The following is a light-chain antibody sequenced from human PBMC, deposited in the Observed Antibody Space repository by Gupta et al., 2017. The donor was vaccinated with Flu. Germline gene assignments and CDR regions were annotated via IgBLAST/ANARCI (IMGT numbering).Light chain of an antibody. CDR2: EVS. CDR1: QSLLHGDVKPF. Sequence: DTVMTQTPLSLSVTAGQPASISCKSSQSLLHGDVKPFLYWYLQKPGQSPQLLIYEVSSRFSGVPDRFSGSGSGTDFTLKISRVEAEDVGVYYCMQAVEVPYTFGQGTKVEIK. V-gene: IGKV2-29*03. CDR3: MQAVEVPYT. J-gene: IGKJ2*01.